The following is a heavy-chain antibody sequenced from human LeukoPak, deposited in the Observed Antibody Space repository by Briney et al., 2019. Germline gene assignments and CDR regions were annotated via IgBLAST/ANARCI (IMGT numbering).Heavy chain of an antibody. CDR3: ARDVVGSLDY. J-gene: IGHJ4*02. CDR2: IKGDESAK. V-gene: IGHV3-7*01. Sequence: PGGSLRLSCAASGFTFSTYWMAWVRQAPGKGLEWVANIKGDESAKHQADSVKGRFTISRDNVQNSVYLQMSSLRGEDTAVYYCARDVVGSLDYWGQGTLVNVSS. CDR1: GFTFSTYW. D-gene: IGHD1-26*01.